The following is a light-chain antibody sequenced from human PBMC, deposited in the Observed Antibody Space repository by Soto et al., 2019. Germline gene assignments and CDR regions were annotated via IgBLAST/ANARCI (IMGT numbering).Light chain of an antibody. J-gene: IGLJ1*01. V-gene: IGLV2-11*01. CDR1: SSDVGGYDY. CDR3: CSFAGDPYV. CDR2: DVH. Sequence: QSVLTQPRSVSASPRQSVAISCTGTSSDVGGYDYVSWYQQHPGKAPKLMIYDVHKRPSGVPDRFSGSKSGNTASLTISGLQAEDEADYYCCSFAGDPYVFGTGTKVTVL.